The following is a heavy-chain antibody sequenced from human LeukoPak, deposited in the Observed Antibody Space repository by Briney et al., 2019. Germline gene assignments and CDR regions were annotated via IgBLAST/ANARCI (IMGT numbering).Heavy chain of an antibody. CDR3: ARGREPVYFFDY. D-gene: IGHD1-26*01. CDR2: ISPNSGDT. Sequence: ASVKVSCKASGYTFAGYYMHWVRQAPGQGPEWMGWISPNSGDTNYAQKFQGRVTMTRDSSITTAYMELSRLRSDDTAMYYCARGREPVYFFDYRGQGTLVTVSS. J-gene: IGHJ4*02. V-gene: IGHV1-2*02. CDR1: GYTFAGYY.